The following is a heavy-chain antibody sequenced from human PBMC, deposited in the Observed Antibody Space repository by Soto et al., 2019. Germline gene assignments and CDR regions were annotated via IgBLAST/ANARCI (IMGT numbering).Heavy chain of an antibody. CDR3: GRALRGFSAFDI. V-gene: IGHV4-39*01. D-gene: IGHD3-16*01. CDR1: DGSISSSSYY. Sequence: SETLCVTCTVSDGSISSSSYYWGRIRQPPGKGLEWIGSIYYSGSTYYNPSLKSRVTISVDKSKNQFSLTLNSVTDADTAVYYCGRALRGFSAFDIWGQGTMVTVSS. J-gene: IGHJ3*02. CDR2: IYYSGST.